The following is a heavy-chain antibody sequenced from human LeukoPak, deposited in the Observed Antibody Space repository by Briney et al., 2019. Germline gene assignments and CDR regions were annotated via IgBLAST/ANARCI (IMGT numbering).Heavy chain of an antibody. J-gene: IGHJ4*02. CDR3: AKHSGSYFIYYVDS. CDR1: GFTFSSYG. CDR2: ISGSAYNT. D-gene: IGHD1-26*01. V-gene: IGHV3-23*01. Sequence: GGSLRLSCAASGFTFSSYGMSWVRQAPGKGLEWLSNISGSAYNTYYADSVKGRFTISRDNSANTLYLQMNSLRAEDTALYYCAKHSGSYFIYYVDSWGQGTLVTVSS.